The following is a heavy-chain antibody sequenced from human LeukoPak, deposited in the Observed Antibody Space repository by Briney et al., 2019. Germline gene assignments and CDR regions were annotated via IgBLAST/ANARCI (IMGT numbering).Heavy chain of an antibody. V-gene: IGHV3-30*02. Sequence: GGSLRLSCAASGFTFSSYGMHWVRQAPGKGLEWVAFIRYDGSNKYYADSVKGRFTISRDNSKNTLYLQMNSLRAEDTAVYCCAKVVGDYDYFDYWGQGTLVTVSS. CDR3: AKVVGDYDYFDY. CDR2: IRYDGSNK. D-gene: IGHD4-17*01. J-gene: IGHJ4*02. CDR1: GFTFSSYG.